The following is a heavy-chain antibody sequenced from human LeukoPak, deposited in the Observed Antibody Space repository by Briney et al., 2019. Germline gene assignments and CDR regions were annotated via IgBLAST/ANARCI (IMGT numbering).Heavy chain of an antibody. CDR1: GGSFSGYY. Sequence: SETLSLTCAVYGGSFSGYYWSCIRQPPGRGLEWIGEINHSGSTNYNPSLKSRVTISVDTSKNQFSLKLSSVTAADTAVYYCARGPYYADPWGQGTLVTVSS. CDR2: INHSGST. J-gene: IGHJ5*02. D-gene: IGHD3-10*01. CDR3: ARGPYYADP. V-gene: IGHV4-34*01.